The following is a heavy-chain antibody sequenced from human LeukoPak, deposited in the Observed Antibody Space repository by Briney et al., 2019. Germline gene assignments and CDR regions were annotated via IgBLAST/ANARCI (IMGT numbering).Heavy chain of an antibody. CDR3: AIGYSYSQTFDP. CDR1: GYTFTGYY. CDR2: INPNSGGT. D-gene: IGHD5-18*01. J-gene: IGHJ5*02. V-gene: IGHV1-2*02. Sequence: ASVKVSCRASGYTFTGYYMHWVRQAPGQGLEWMGWINPNSGGTNYAQKFQGRVTMTRDTSISTAYMELSRLRSDDTAVYYCAIGYSYSQTFDPWGQGTLVTVSS.